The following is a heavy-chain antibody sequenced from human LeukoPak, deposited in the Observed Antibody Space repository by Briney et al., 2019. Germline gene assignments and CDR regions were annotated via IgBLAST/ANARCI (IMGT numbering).Heavy chain of an antibody. Sequence: SETLSLTCTVSGGSISSSSYYWGWIRQPPGKGLEWIGSIYYSGSTYYNPSLKSRVTISVDTSKNQFSLKLSSVTAADTAVYYCARGSYWSNWFDPWGQGTLVTVSS. D-gene: IGHD1-26*01. CDR1: GGSISSSSYY. CDR2: IYYSGST. V-gene: IGHV4-39*07. CDR3: ARGSYWSNWFDP. J-gene: IGHJ5*02.